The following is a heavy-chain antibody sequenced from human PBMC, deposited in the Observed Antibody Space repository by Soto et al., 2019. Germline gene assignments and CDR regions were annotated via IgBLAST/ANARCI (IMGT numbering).Heavy chain of an antibody. Sequence: QVQLQESGPGLVKPSQTLSLTCTVSGDSISSGDHYWSWIRQPPGKGLEWIVYIYYSGTTYSRPSLQSRVIISVDTSKNQFSLKLNSVTAADTAVYYCARGAYSDSSSYFDYWGQGTLVPVSS. V-gene: IGHV4-30-4*01. CDR3: ARGAYSDSSSYFDY. CDR2: IYYSGTT. CDR1: GDSISSGDHY. J-gene: IGHJ4*02. D-gene: IGHD6-6*01.